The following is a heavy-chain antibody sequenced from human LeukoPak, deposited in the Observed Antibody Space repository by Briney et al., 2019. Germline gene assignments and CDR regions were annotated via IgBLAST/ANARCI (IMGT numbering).Heavy chain of an antibody. J-gene: IGHJ4*02. CDR1: GFTFSDYY. Sequence: PGGSLRLSCAASGFTFSDYYMSWIRQAPGKGLEWVSYISSSSSTIYYADSVKGRFTISRDNAKNSLYLQMNSLRAEDTAVYYCARTITMVRGAPSRAFDYWGQGTLVTVSS. V-gene: IGHV3-11*04. CDR3: ARTITMVRGAPSRAFDY. CDR2: ISSSSSTI. D-gene: IGHD3-10*01.